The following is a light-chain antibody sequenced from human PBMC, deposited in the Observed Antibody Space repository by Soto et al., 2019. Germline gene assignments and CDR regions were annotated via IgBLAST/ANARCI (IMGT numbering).Light chain of an antibody. CDR3: SSYAGSSTLVV. Sequence: ALTQPASVSGSPGQSITISCTGTRSDIGAYNFVSWYQQHPGKAPKLMIYDVSIRPSGVSHRFSGSKSGNTASLTISGLQAEDEADYYCSSYAGSSTLVVFGGGTKLTVL. CDR1: RSDIGAYNF. V-gene: IGLV2-14*01. CDR2: DVS. J-gene: IGLJ2*01.